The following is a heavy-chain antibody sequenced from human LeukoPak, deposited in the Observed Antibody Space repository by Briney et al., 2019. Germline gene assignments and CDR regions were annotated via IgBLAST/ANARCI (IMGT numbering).Heavy chain of an antibody. Sequence: PGGSLRLSCAASGFTFSSYAMHGVRQAPGKGLEWVAVISYDGSNKYYADSVKGRFTISRDNSKNTLYLQMNSLRAEDTAVYYCARDPSRLYFDYWGQGTLVTVSS. V-gene: IGHV3-30*04. CDR2: ISYDGSNK. D-gene: IGHD6-25*01. CDR3: ARDPSRLYFDY. J-gene: IGHJ4*02. CDR1: GFTFSSYA.